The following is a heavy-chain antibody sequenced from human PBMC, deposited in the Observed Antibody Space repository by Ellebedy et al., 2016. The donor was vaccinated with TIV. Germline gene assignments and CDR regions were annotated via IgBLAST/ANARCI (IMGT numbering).Heavy chain of an antibody. CDR3: ARDIGYSGTGGWFDP. V-gene: IGHV1-69*13. CDR2: IIPIFGTA. D-gene: IGHD1-26*01. J-gene: IGHJ5*02. Sequence: AASVKVSCKASGGTFSSYAISWVRQPPGQGLEWMGGIIPIFGTANYAQKFQGRVTITADESTSTAYMELSSLRSEDTAVYYCARDIGYSGTGGWFDPWGQGTLVTVSS. CDR1: GGTFSSYA.